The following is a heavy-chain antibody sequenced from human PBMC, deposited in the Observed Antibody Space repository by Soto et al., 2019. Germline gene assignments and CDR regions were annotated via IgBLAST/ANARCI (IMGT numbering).Heavy chain of an antibody. V-gene: IGHV1-8*01. D-gene: IGHD3-3*01. J-gene: IGHJ6*02. CDR3: ARLSDFWRYYGMDV. Sequence: QVQLVQSGAEVKKPGASVKVSCKASGYTFTSYDINWVRQATGQGLEWMGWMNANSGNTGYAQKFQGRVTMTRNTSISTAYMELSSLRSEDTAVYYCARLSDFWRYYGMDVWGQGTTVTVSS. CDR1: GYTFTSYD. CDR2: MNANSGNT.